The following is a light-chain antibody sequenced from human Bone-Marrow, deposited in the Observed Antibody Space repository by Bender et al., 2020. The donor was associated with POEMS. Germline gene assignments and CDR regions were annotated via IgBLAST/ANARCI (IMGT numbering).Light chain of an antibody. J-gene: IGLJ3*02. CDR1: SSDVGGYPY. CDR2: GVS. V-gene: IGLV2-11*01. Sequence: QSALTQPRSVSGSPGQSVTISCTGTSSDVGGYPYVSWYQQHPGKAPRLMISGVSERPSGVPDRFSGSKSGTSASLAITGLQSDDEAIYFCVAWDASLNGWVFGGGTKLTVL. CDR3: VAWDASLNGWV.